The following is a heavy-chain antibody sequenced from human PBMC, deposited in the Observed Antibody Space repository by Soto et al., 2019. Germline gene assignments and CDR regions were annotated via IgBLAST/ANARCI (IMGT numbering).Heavy chain of an antibody. CDR3: ARGLVADYWYFDL. J-gene: IGHJ2*01. CDR2: IGTAGDT. D-gene: IGHD5-12*01. CDR1: GFTFSSYD. Sequence: EVQLVEAGGGLVQPGGSLRLACAASGFTFSSYDMHCVRQDTGQGLEWVSAIGTAGDTYYPGSVKGRFTISRENAKNSLYLQMNSLRAGDTAVYYCARGLVADYWYFDLWGRGTLVTVSS. V-gene: IGHV3-13*01.